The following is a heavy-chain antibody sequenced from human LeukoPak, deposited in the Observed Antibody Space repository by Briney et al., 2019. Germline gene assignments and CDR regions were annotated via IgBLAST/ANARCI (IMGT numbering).Heavy chain of an antibody. CDR1: GYTFTGYY. CDR3: ARGIDDFWSGYYYYFDY. D-gene: IGHD3-3*01. CDR2: INPNSGGT. V-gene: IGHV1-2*02. J-gene: IGHJ4*02. Sequence: GASVKVSCKASGYTFTGYYVHWVRQAPGQGLEWMGWINPNSGGTNYAQKFQGRVTMTRDTSISTAYMELSRLRSDDTAVYYCARGIDDFWSGYYYYFDYWGQGTLVTVSS.